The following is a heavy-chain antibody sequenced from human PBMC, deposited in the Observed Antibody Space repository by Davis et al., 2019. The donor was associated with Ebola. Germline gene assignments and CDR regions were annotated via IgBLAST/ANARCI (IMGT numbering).Heavy chain of an antibody. CDR1: GFTFTSYS. CDR2: ISGSGST. J-gene: IGHJ5*02. Sequence: GESLKISCAASGFTFTSYSMTWVRQAPGKGLEWVSGISGSGSTYYADSVKGRFTFSRDNSKNTLYLQMNSLRAEDTALYYCAKSAGTPGWFGPWGQGTLVTVSS. V-gene: IGHV3-23*01. CDR3: AKSAGTPGWFGP. D-gene: IGHD1-1*01.